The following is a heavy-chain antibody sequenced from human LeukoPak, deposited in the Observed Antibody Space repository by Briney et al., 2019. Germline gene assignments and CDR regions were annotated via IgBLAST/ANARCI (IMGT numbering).Heavy chain of an antibody. CDR1: GFSFSSYE. CDR2: ISSSGSTI. V-gene: IGHV3-48*03. D-gene: IGHD1-26*01. CDR3: ARDSQVGATFFGY. Sequence: GGSLRLSCAASGFSFSSYEMNWVRQAPGKGLEWVSYISSSGSTIYYADSVKGRFTISRDNAKNSLYLQMNSLRAEDTAVYYCARDSQVGATFFGYWGQGTLVTVSS. J-gene: IGHJ4*02.